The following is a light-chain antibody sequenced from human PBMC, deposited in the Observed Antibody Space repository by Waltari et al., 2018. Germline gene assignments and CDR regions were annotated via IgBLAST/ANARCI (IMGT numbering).Light chain of an antibody. V-gene: IGLV2-18*02. J-gene: IGLJ1*01. CDR1: SSDVGSYNR. CDR3: SSYTSSSTWV. Sequence: QSALTQPPSVSGSPGQSVTIPCTGTSSDVGSYNRFYWYQQPPDTAPKLIIYEVSDRPSGVPDRFSGSKSANTAFLTISGLQAEDEADYFCSSYTSSSTWVFGTGTKVTVL. CDR2: EVS.